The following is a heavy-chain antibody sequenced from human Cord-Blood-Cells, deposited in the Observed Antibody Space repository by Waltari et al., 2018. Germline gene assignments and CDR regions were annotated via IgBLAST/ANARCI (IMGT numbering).Heavy chain of an antibody. V-gene: IGHV3-21*01. Sequence: EVQLVESGGGLVKPGGSLRLYGAAYGLTCSSYSMDSGRQAPGKELEWFASMSSSSIYMYYEDSVKGRFTISRDNAKNSLYLQMNSLRAEDTAVYYCAATVTTFAFDIWGQGTMVTVSS. CDR1: GLTCSSYS. J-gene: IGHJ3*02. CDR2: MSSSSIYM. D-gene: IGHD4-4*01. CDR3: AATVTTFAFDI.